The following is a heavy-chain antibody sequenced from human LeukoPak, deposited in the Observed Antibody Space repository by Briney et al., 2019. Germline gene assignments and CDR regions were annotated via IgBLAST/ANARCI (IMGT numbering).Heavy chain of an antibody. V-gene: IGHV4-59*08. D-gene: IGHD3-10*01. J-gene: IGHJ4*02. CDR3: ARSREMVRGVRPFDY. CDR2: IYYSGST. Sequence: SETLSLTCTLSTGSISIYYCSWIRQPPRNLLEWIGYIYYSGSTNYNPSLKSRVTISVDTSKNQFSLKLSSVTAADTAVYYCARSREMVRGVRPFDYWGQGTLVTVSS. CDR1: TGSISIYY.